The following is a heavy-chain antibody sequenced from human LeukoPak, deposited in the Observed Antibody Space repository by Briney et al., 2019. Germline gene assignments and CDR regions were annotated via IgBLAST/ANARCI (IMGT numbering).Heavy chain of an antibody. Sequence: GGSLRLSCAVSGFTFSGYGMHWVRQAPGKGLEWVALISSDASNKYYTDSVKGRFTISRDDSKNTVNLQMDGLRPEDTAVYYCAKDGPPTVTRLDYDYWGPGTLVTVSS. CDR3: AKDGPPTVTRLDYDY. J-gene: IGHJ4*02. D-gene: IGHD4-11*01. CDR1: GFTFSGYG. CDR2: ISSDASNK. V-gene: IGHV3-30*18.